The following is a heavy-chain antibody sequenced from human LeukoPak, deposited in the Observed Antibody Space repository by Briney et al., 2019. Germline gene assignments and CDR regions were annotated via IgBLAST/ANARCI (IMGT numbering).Heavy chain of an antibody. Sequence: GGSLRLSCAASGFTFSSYTMNWVRQAPGRGLEWVSSISGSSSYMYYADSLKGRLTISRDNAKNSLYLQMNSLRAEDTAVYYCARCPAKGLGLNWFDPWGQGTLVTVSS. CDR3: ARCPAKGLGLNWFDP. V-gene: IGHV3-21*01. CDR2: ISGSSSYM. CDR1: GFTFSSYT. D-gene: IGHD6-19*01. J-gene: IGHJ5*02.